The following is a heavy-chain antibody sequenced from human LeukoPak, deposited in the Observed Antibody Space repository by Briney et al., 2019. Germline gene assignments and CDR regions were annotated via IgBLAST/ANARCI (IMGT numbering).Heavy chain of an antibody. J-gene: IGHJ4*02. D-gene: IGHD6-19*01. V-gene: IGHV3-30*02. CDR3: AKDLYSSISIMYYFGD. CDR2: IRYDGSNK. Sequence: GGSLRLSCAASGFTFSSYGMHWVRQAPGKGLEWVAFIRYDGSNKYYADSVKGRFTISRDNSKNTLYLQMNSLRAEDTAVYYCAKDLYSSISIMYYFGDWGQGTLVTVSS. CDR1: GFTFSSYG.